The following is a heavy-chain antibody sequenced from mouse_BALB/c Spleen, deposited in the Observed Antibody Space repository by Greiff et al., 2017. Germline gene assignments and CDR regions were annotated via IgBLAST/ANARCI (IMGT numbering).Heavy chain of an antibody. V-gene: IGHV5-4*02. Sequence: EVKLMESGGGLVKPGGSLKLSCAASGFTFSDYYMYWVRQTPEKRLEWVATISDGGSYTYYPDSVKGRFTISRDNAKNNLYLQMSSLKSEDTAMYYCARSGYDAYAMDYWGQGTSVTVSS. CDR3: ARSGYDAYAMDY. CDR1: GFTFSDYY. J-gene: IGHJ4*01. CDR2: ISDGGSYT. D-gene: IGHD2-2*01.